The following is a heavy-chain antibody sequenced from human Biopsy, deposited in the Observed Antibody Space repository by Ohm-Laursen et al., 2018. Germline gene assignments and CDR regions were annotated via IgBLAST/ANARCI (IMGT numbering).Heavy chain of an antibody. Sequence: GTLSLTCAVSGGSISSDFWSWIRQTPGKGLEWIGYISYTGDTNYNPSLESRITISLDTSKNQFSLMLSSVTAADTAVYYCARSNGYGDYRFDDWGQGTLVTVAS. D-gene: IGHD4-11*01. CDR1: GGSISSDF. CDR2: ISYTGDT. CDR3: ARSNGYGDYRFDD. V-gene: IGHV4-59*01. J-gene: IGHJ4*02.